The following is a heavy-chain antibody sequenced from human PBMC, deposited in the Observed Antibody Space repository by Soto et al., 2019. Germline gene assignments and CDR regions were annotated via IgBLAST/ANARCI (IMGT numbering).Heavy chain of an antibody. D-gene: IGHD6-13*01. J-gene: IGHJ4*02. Sequence: GGSLRLSCTASGFTFGDYAMSWFRQAPGKGLEWVGFIRSKAYGGTTEYAASVKGRFTISRDDSKSIAYLQMNSLKTEDTAVYYCTRGLWGSSWPQIDYWGQGTLVTVSS. V-gene: IGHV3-49*03. CDR3: TRGLWGSSWPQIDY. CDR1: GFTFGDYA. CDR2: IRSKAYGGTT.